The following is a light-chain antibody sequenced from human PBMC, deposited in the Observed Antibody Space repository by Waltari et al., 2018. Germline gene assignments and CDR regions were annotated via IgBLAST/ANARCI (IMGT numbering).Light chain of an antibody. J-gene: IGKJ3*01. V-gene: IGKV1-16*01. Sequence: DVQMTQSPSSLSASVGDRVTITWRASRDIGLYLAWFQQKPGKAPRSLIYTASSLQSGAPSTFSGSGSGTEFTLTISSLQPEDFATYYCLQYYSYPATFGPGTKVDF. CDR2: TAS. CDR3: LQYYSYPAT. CDR1: RDIGLY.